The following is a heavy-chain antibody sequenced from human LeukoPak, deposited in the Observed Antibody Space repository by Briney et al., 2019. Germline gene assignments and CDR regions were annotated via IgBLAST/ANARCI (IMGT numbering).Heavy chain of an antibody. CDR1: GDGVSSNSAA. CDR2: TYYRSKWYN. Sequence: SQTLSLTCAISGDGVSSNSAACHWVSQSPSRGLEWLGRTYYRSKWYNDYAVSVKSRITINPDTSKNQFPLQLNSVTPEDTAVYYCARDRTGGPLFDYWGQGTLVTVSS. D-gene: IGHD4-23*01. V-gene: IGHV6-1*01. J-gene: IGHJ4*02. CDR3: ARDRTGGPLFDY.